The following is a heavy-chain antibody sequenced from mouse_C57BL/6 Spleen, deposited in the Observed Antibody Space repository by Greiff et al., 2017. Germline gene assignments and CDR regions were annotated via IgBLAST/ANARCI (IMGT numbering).Heavy chain of an antibody. D-gene: IGHD2-4*01. V-gene: IGHV1-26*01. Sequence: EVQLQQSGPELVKPGASVKISCKASGYTFTDYYMNWVKQSHGKSLEWIGDINPNNGGTSYNQKFKGKATLTVDKSSSTAYMELRSLTSEDSAVYYCARAADYDGEFAYWGQGTLVTVSA. CDR1: GYTFTDYY. CDR2: INPNNGGT. CDR3: ARAADYDGEFAY. J-gene: IGHJ3*01.